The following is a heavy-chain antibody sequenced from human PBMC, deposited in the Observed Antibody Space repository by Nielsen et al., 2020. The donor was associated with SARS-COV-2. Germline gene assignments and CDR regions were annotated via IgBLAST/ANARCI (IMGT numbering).Heavy chain of an antibody. CDR3: GRDQGWKGNDY. D-gene: IGHD1-1*01. CDR2: ISYDGNNK. Sequence: GESLKISCAASGFTFRRSAMHWVRQAPGKGLEWVAIISYDGNNKYADSVKGRFTIPRDNSKNTLYLQMDSLKAEDTAVYYCGRDQGWKGNDYWGQGTLVTVSS. CDR1: GFTFRRSA. V-gene: IGHV3-30*04. J-gene: IGHJ4*02.